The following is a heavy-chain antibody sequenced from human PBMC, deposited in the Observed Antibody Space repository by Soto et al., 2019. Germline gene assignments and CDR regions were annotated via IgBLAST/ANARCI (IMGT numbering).Heavy chain of an antibody. CDR2: IYSGGST. J-gene: IGHJ3*02. V-gene: IGHV3-53*04. Sequence: PGGSLRLSCAASGFTVSSNYMSWVRQAPGKGLEWVSVIYSGGSTYYADSVKGRFTISRHNSKNTLYLQMNSLRAEDTAVYYCARVANYYDSSGYDAFDIWGQGTMVTVSS. CDR3: ARVANYYDSSGYDAFDI. CDR1: GFTVSSNY. D-gene: IGHD3-22*01.